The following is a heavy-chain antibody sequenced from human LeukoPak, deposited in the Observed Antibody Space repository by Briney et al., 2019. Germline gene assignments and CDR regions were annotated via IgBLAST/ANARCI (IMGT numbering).Heavy chain of an antibody. CDR1: GGSISSYY. D-gene: IGHD5-18*01. V-gene: IGHV4-59*01. J-gene: IGHJ4*02. Sequence: SETLSLTCTVSGGSISSYYWSWFRQPPGKELVGMGYIYYSGSTNYNPSLTSRVSMSVDASKNQFSLKLSSVTAADTAVYYCARGYTAIDFDYWGQGTLVTVSS. CDR3: ARGYTAIDFDY. CDR2: IYYSGST.